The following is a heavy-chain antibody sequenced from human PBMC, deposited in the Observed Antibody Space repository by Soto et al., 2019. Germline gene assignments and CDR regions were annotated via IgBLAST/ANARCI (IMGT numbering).Heavy chain of an antibody. D-gene: IGHD6-19*01. J-gene: IGHJ6*02. CDR1: GGSVSNKTYY. Sequence: SETLSLTCSVSGGSVSNKTYYWSWIRQPPGKRLEWIGYVYYSGTTNYNPSLKSRVTISVDTSKNQFSLKLSSVTAADTAVYYCARLYSSGAEAYYYYGMDVWGQGTTVTVSS. CDR2: VYYSGTT. V-gene: IGHV4-61*01. CDR3: ARLYSSGAEAYYYYGMDV.